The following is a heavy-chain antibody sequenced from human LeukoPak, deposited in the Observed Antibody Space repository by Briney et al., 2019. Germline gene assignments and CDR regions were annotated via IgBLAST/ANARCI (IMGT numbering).Heavy chain of an antibody. Sequence: ASVKVSCKASGYTFTSYGISWVRQAPGQGLEWMGWVSAYNGNTNYAQKLQGRVTMTTDTSTSTAYMELRSLRSDDTAVYYCARDQIQGAYYGDTLTRFDPWGQGTLVTVSS. CDR3: ARDQIQGAYYGDTLTRFDP. CDR2: VSAYNGNT. J-gene: IGHJ5*02. V-gene: IGHV1-18*01. D-gene: IGHD4-17*01. CDR1: GYTFTSYG.